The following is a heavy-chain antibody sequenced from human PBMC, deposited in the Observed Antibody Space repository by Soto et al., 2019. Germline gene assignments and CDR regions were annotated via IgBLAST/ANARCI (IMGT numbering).Heavy chain of an antibody. CDR1: GFTFSSYA. CDR2: ISGSGGST. D-gene: IGHD1-26*01. V-gene: IGHV3-23*01. Sequence: GGSLRLSCAASGFTFSSYAMSWVRQAPGKGLEWVSAISGSGGSTYYADSGKGRFTISRDNTKNTLYMQMNSLRSEDTAVYSCAKYGGAFLYSGRYGYYFDNWGQGTLVTVSS. CDR3: AKYGGAFLYSGRYGYYFDN. J-gene: IGHJ4*02.